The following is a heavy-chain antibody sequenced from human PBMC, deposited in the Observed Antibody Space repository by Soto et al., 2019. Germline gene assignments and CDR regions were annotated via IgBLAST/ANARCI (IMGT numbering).Heavy chain of an antibody. J-gene: IGHJ4*01. Sequence: EVQLVESGGGLVKPGGSLTLSCTASGFIFSKAWMNWVRQAPGKGLEWVGRIKSQIDGGATDYAAPVKGRFTISRDDSNNIVFLQMNSLKTEDTAVFYCATEGGEYRKDLDYWGHGTLVTVS. CDR3: ATEGGEYRKDLDY. CDR1: GFIFSKAW. D-gene: IGHD3-16*01. CDR2: IKSQIDGGAT. V-gene: IGHV3-15*07.